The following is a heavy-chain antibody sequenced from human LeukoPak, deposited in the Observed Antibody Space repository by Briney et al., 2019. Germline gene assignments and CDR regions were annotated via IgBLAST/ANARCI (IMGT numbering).Heavy chain of an antibody. CDR3: ARRLRYFDWLFQHDAFDI. V-gene: IGHV4-34*01. Sequence: KPSETLSLTCAVYGGSFSGYYWSWIRQPPGKGLEWIGEINHSGSTNYNPSLKSRVTISVDTSKNQFSLKLSSVTAADTAVYYCARRLRYFDWLFQHDAFDIWGQGTMVTVSS. D-gene: IGHD3-9*01. CDR2: INHSGST. CDR1: GGSFSGYY. J-gene: IGHJ3*02.